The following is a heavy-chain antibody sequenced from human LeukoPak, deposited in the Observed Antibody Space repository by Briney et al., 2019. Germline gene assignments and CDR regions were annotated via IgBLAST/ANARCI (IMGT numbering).Heavy chain of an antibody. Sequence: ASVKVSCKTSGYTFTDYYIHWVRQAPGQGLEWMGWINPDSGYTNYAQKFQGRVTMTRDTSINTAYMELSRLTSDDTAVYYCARDTLGMIVVVLDAFDIWGQGTMVTVSS. V-gene: IGHV1-2*02. CDR1: GYTFTDYY. D-gene: IGHD3-22*01. J-gene: IGHJ3*02. CDR3: ARDTLGMIVVVLDAFDI. CDR2: INPDSGYT.